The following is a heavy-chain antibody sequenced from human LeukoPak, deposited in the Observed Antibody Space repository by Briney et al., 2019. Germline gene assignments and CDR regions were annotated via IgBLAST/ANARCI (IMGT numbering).Heavy chain of an antibody. CDR2: ISAYNGNT. V-gene: IGHV1-18*04. D-gene: IGHD5-18*01. CDR3: GRAGYSYGYVGYFDY. Sequence: ASVKVSCKASGYTFSIYSIAWVRQAPGHGLEWIEWISAYNGNTKYAQKFQGRVTMTTDTSTSTAYMELRSLRSDDTAVYYCGRAGYSYGYVGYFDYWGQGTLVTVSS. J-gene: IGHJ4*02. CDR1: GYTFSIYS.